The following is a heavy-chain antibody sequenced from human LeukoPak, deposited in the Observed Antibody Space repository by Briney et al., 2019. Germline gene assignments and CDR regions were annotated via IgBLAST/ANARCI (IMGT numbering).Heavy chain of an antibody. Sequence: GASVKVSCKASGYSFTSHYMHWVRQAPGQGLEWLGLINPSGSSTLYAQKFQGRVTMTRDMSTTTDYMELSSLRSEDTAFYSCARDNSVGDVAWWFDPWGQGTLVTVSS. CDR1: GYSFTSHY. D-gene: IGHD1-26*01. CDR2: INPSGSST. J-gene: IGHJ5*02. V-gene: IGHV1-46*01. CDR3: ARDNSVGDVAWWFDP.